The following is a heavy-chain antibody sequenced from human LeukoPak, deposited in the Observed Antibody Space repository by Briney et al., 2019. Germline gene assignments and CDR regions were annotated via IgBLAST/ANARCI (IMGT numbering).Heavy chain of an antibody. CDR2: VYTSGST. J-gene: IGHJ4*02. CDR1: GGSITSGSYY. CDR3: ARVEDGYRLDY. Sequence: PSETLSLTCSVSGGSITSGSYYWSWIRQPAGKGLEWIGRVYTSGSTKFNPSLKSRLSLSVDTSKNQFSLKLSSVTAADTAVYYCARVEDGYRLDYWGQGTLVTVSS. D-gene: IGHD5-24*01. V-gene: IGHV4-61*02.